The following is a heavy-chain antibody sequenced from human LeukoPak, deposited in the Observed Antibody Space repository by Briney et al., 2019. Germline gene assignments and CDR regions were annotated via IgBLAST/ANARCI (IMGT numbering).Heavy chain of an antibody. CDR2: ISYDGSNK. CDR3: ARESEATVVTPLGAFDI. J-gene: IGHJ3*02. CDR1: GFTFSSYA. D-gene: IGHD4-23*01. Sequence: PGGSLRLSCAASGFTFSSYAMHWVRQAPGKGLEWVAVISYDGSNKYYADSVKGRFTISRDNSKNTLYLQTNSLRAEDTAVYYCARESEATVVTPLGAFDIWGRGTMVTVSS. V-gene: IGHV3-30*04.